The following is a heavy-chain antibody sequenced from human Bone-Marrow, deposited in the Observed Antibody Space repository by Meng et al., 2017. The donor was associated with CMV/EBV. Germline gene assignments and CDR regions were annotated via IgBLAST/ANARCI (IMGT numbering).Heavy chain of an antibody. V-gene: IGHV1-8*01. Sequence: QVTLVQSGAEVKRPGASVKVSCKASGYTFTSYDINSVRQAAGQGLEWMGWMNPNSGNTDYARKFQGRVTMTRNISKSTAYMDLSSLRSEDTAVYYCATGVADFEYWGQGTLVTVSS. CDR3: ATGVADFEY. CDR1: GYTFTSYD. J-gene: IGHJ4*02. D-gene: IGHD6-19*01. CDR2: MNPNSGNT.